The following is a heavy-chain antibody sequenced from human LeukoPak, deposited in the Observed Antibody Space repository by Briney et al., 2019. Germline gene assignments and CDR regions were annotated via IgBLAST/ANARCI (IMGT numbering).Heavy chain of an antibody. CDR2: ISGSGGST. CDR1: GFTFSSYA. J-gene: IGHJ6*03. D-gene: IGHD6-13*01. CDR3: AKDKGIAAAPLDYMDV. V-gene: IGHV3-23*01. Sequence: PGGSLRLSCAASGFTFSSYAMSWVRQAPGKGLEWVSGISGSGGSTYYADSVKGRFTISRDNSKNTLYLRMNSLRVDDTALYYCAKDKGIAAAPLDYMDVWGKGTTVTVSS.